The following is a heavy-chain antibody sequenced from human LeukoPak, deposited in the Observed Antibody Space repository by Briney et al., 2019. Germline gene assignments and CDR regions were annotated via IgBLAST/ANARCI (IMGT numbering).Heavy chain of an antibody. V-gene: IGHV4-38-2*01. CDR2: IYHSGSA. D-gene: IGHD3-10*01. Sequence: SETLSLTCAVSGYSISSGYYWGWIRQPPGKGLGWIGSIYHSGSAYYNPSLKSRVTISVDTSKNQFSLKLSSVTAAGTAVYYCARSVRGEDYWGQGTPGHRLL. J-gene: IGHJ4*02. CDR1: GYSISSGYY. CDR3: ARSVRGEDY.